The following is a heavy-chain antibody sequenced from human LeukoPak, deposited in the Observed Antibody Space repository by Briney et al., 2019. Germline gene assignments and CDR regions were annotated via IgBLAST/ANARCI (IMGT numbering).Heavy chain of an antibody. V-gene: IGHV3-48*03. CDR1: GFTFSSYE. Sequence: PGGSLRLSCEASGFTFSSYEMNWFRQAPGKGLEWVSYVSKSGGTMKNADSVKGRFTVSRDNAKNSLYLQMNSLTAEDTAVYYCATAVIRGRRTMVTVSS. CDR3: ATAVI. CDR2: VSKSGGTM. J-gene: IGHJ3*02.